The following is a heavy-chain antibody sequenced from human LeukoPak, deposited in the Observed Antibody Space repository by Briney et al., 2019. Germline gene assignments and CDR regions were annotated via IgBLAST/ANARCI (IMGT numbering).Heavy chain of an antibody. V-gene: IGHV4-39*02. J-gene: IGHJ5*02. Sequence: PSETLSLTCTVSGGSISSSSYYWGWIRQPPGKGLEWIGSIYYSGSTYYNPSLKSRVTISVDTSKNQFSLRLTSVTAADTAVYYCARDNIVVVLVSMWHWFDPWGQGALVTVSS. CDR1: GGSISSSSYY. CDR3: ARDNIVVVLVSMWHWFDP. D-gene: IGHD2-21*01. CDR2: IYYSGST.